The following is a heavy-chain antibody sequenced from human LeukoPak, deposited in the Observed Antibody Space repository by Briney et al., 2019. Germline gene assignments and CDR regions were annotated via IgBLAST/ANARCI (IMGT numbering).Heavy chain of an antibody. CDR1: GFTFSSYA. CDR2: ISGTTGNT. V-gene: IGHV3-23*01. J-gene: IGHJ4*02. D-gene: IGHD1-26*01. Sequence: GGSLRLSCAASGFTFSSYAMFWVRQAPGQGLAWVSAISGTTGNTYYADSVKGRFTISRDNSKNKVYLQMNSLRAEDTAVYYCATPAYRDRGGFEYWGQGTLVTVSS. CDR3: ATPAYRDRGGFEY.